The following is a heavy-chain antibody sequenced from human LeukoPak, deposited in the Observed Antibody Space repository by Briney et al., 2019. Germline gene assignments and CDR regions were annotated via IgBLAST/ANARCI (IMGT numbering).Heavy chain of an antibody. CDR1: GFTFSSYG. CDR2: ISYDGSNK. CDR3: AKDRVPLRESYYFDY. V-gene: IGHV3-30*18. Sequence: PGGSLRLSCAAPGFTFSSYGMHWVRQAPGKGLEWVAVISYDGSNKYYADSVKGRFTISRDNSKNTLYLQMNSLRAEDTAVYYCAKDRVPLRESYYFDYWGQGTLVTVSS. J-gene: IGHJ4*02. D-gene: IGHD1-1*01.